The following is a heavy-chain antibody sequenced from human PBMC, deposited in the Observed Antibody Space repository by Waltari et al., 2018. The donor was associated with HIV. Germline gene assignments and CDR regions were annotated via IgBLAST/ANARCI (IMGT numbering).Heavy chain of an antibody. D-gene: IGHD6-6*01. CDR3: AKDMSAARPVLGTVMDV. CDR2: ITWNSGRI. J-gene: IGHJ6*02. Sequence: EVQLVESGGGLVQPGRSLRVSCAASGFTFDDYALHWVRQAPGKGLEWVSGITWNSGRIGYADSVKGRFTVSRDNAKNSLYLQMNSLRAEDTALYYCAKDMSAARPVLGTVMDVWGQGTTVTVSS. CDR1: GFTFDDYA. V-gene: IGHV3-9*01.